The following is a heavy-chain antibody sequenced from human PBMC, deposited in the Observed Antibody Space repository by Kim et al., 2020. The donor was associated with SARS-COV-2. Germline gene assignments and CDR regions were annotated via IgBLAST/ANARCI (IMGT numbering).Heavy chain of an antibody. V-gene: IGHV3-33*06. D-gene: IGHD6-6*01. J-gene: IGHJ6*02. Sequence: GGSLRLSCAASGFTFSSYAMHWVRQAPGKGLEWVAVIWYDGSNKYYADSVKGRFTISRDNSKNTLYLQMNSLRAEDTAVYYCAKDGVFAARSDYYYGMDVWGQGTTVTVSS. CDR3: AKDGVFAARSDYYYGMDV. CDR2: IWYDGSNK. CDR1: GFTFSSYA.